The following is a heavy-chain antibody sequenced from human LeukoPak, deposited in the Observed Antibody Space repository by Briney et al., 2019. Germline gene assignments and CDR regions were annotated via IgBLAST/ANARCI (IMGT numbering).Heavy chain of an antibody. CDR3: AREGWDRTDTAELDY. CDR2: INSKSGDR. CDR1: GYTFTGHY. J-gene: IGHJ4*02. D-gene: IGHD1-26*01. V-gene: IGHV1-2*02. Sequence: GASVKVSCKASGYTFTGHYMHWARQAPGQGLEWMGWINSKSGDRNSAQKFQGRVTMTRDTSISTVYMELSRLRPDDTAVYYCAREGWDRTDTAELDYWGQGTLVTVSS.